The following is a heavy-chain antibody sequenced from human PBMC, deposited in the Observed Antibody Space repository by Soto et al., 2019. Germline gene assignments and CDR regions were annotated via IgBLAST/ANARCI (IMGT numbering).Heavy chain of an antibody. Sequence: EVQLVESGGGLVQPGGSLRLSCTVSGFTFGDFWMTWVRQAPGNGLEWVANMNQNGGEIYYADSVRGRFVISRDNAKNSLFLQMNSLSAEDTALYYCASQRISYARDVWGQGTTVTVSS. CDR2: MNQNGGEI. CDR3: ASQRISYARDV. J-gene: IGHJ6*02. CDR1: GFTFGDFW. D-gene: IGHD1-1*01. V-gene: IGHV3-7*03.